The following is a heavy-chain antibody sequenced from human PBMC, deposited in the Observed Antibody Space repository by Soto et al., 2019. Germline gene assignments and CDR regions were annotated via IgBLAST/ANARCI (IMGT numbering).Heavy chain of an antibody. J-gene: IGHJ4*02. V-gene: IGHV3-23*01. Sequence: EVQLLESGGGLVQPGGSLRLSCAASGFTFSSYTMRWVRQGPGKGLEWVAGISSSGGSTGYADSVQGRFTISRDNFKNTLYLQMNSLRAEDTAVYYCAKGWGDYWGQGTPVTVSS. CDR3: AKGWGDY. CDR2: ISSSGGST. D-gene: IGHD7-27*01. CDR1: GFTFSSYT.